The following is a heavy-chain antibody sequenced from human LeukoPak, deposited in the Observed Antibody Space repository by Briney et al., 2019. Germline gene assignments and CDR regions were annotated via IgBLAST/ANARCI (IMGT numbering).Heavy chain of an antibody. V-gene: IGHV3-33*01. CDR3: ARDYCRTTSCLET. CDR2: IWPDGSNK. Sequence: GGSLRLSCAASGFTFNSYGMFWVRQAPGKGLEWVAFIWPDGSNKLYGDSVKGRFTISRDNSKNTVYLQMNSLRAEDTAVYYCARDYCRTTSCLETWGQGTLVTVSS. D-gene: IGHD2-2*01. J-gene: IGHJ5*02. CDR1: GFTFNSYG.